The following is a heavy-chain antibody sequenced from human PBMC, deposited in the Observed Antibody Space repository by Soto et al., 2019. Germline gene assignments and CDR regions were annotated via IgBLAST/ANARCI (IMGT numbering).Heavy chain of an antibody. D-gene: IGHD2-15*01. J-gene: IGHJ4*02. CDR2: ISGSGDNT. CDR3: AQEDAASFDY. Sequence: GSLRLSCTASGCTFINYPMSWVRQAPGKGLEWVSGISGSGDNTYYADSVKGRFTISRDNSKDTLYLQMNSLRAEDTAVYYCAQEDAASFDYWGQGTLVTVYS. CDR1: GCTFINYP. V-gene: IGHV3-23*01.